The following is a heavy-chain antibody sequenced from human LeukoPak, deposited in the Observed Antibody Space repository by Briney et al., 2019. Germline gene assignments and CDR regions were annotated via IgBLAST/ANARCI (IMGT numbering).Heavy chain of an antibody. CDR2: INPSGGST. Sequence: ASVKVSCKAFGYTFTSYYMHWVRQAPGQGLEWMGIINPSGGSTSYAQKFQGRVTMTRDTSTSTVYMELSSLRSEDTAVYYCARDRGRDGYNYRYYFDYWGQGTLVTVSS. CDR1: GYTFTSYY. D-gene: IGHD5-24*01. V-gene: IGHV1-46*01. CDR3: ARDRGRDGYNYRYYFDY. J-gene: IGHJ4*02.